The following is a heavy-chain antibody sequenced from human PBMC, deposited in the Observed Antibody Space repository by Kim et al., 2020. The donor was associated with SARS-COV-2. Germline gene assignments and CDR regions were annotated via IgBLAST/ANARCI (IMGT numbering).Heavy chain of an antibody. V-gene: IGHV4-59*01. CDR1: GGSISSYY. CDR3: AREGTGTAPKYYYYGMDV. CDR2: IYYSGST. Sequence: SETLSLTCTVSGGSISSYYWSWFRQPPGKGLEWIGYIYYSGSTNYNPSLRSRVTISVDTSKNQFSLKLSSVTAADTAVYYCAREGTGTAPKYYYYGMDVWGQETTVTVSS. D-gene: IGHD1-1*01. J-gene: IGHJ6*02.